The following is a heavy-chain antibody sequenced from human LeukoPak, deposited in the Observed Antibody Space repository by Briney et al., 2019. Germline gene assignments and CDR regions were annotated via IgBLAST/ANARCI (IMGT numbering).Heavy chain of an antibody. D-gene: IGHD4-11*01. V-gene: IGHV4-38-2*01. J-gene: IGHJ4*02. CDR2: IYHSGSA. CDR3: ARHAADLKSYSNGLDY. CDR1: GYSISSGYY. Sequence: PSETLSLTCAVSGYSISSGYYWGWIRQPPGKGLEWNGSIYHSGSAYYNPSLKSRVTISVDTPKNQFSLKLSSVTAADTAVYYCARHAADLKSYSNGLDYWGQGTLVTVSS.